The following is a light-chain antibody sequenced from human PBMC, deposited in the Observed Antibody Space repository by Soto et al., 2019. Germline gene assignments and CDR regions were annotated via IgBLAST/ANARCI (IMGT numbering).Light chain of an antibody. J-gene: IGKJ5*01. V-gene: IGKV3D-20*02. CDR1: QSVGSNY. CDR2: GAS. CDR3: QQRSDWPPIT. Sequence: IVLTQSPGTLSLSPGERATLSCRASQSVGSNYLAWYQQKPGQAPRLLIYGASSRATGIPDRFSGSGFGTDFTLTISRLEPEDFAVYFCQQRSDWPPITFGQGTRVEIK.